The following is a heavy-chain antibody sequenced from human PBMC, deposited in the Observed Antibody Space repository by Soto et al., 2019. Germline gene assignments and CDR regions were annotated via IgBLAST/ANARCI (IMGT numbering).Heavy chain of an antibody. D-gene: IGHD6-19*01. J-gene: IGHJ6*03. CDR1: GFSLSNGKVG. CDR2: IFSNDEK. V-gene: IGHV2-26*01. CDR3: ARILFGRSVAGGYFYMDV. Sequence: HVTLKESGPVLVKPTENLTLTCTVSGFSLSNGKVGVSWIRQPPGKALEWLAHIFSNDEKSYRTSLKSRLTISDDTSKIQVVLTMTNVDPVDTATYYCARILFGRSVAGGYFYMDVWGKGTTVTVSS.